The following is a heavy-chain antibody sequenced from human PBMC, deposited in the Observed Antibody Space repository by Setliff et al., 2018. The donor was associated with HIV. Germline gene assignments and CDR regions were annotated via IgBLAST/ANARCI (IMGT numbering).Heavy chain of an antibody. V-gene: IGHV4-61*02. Sequence: SLTCTVSGGSISSGSYYWSWIRQPAGKGLEWIGRIYTSGSTNYNPSLKSRVTISVDTSKNQFSLKLSSVTAADTAVYYCAGSWSGYPLSFGYWGLGTLVTVSS. CDR1: GGSISSGSYY. J-gene: IGHJ4*02. CDR2: IYTSGST. CDR3: AGSWSGYPLSFGY. D-gene: IGHD3-3*01.